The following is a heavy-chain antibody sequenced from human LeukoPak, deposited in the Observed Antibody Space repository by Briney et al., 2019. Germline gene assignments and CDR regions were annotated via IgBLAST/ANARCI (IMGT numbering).Heavy chain of an antibody. D-gene: IGHD5-12*01. CDR1: GFTFSNYA. CDR2: IIGSSGST. J-gene: IGHJ4*02. V-gene: IGHV3-23*01. CDR3: AKGGYDYVEVAYFDY. Sequence: PGGSLRLSCAVSGFTFSNYAMNWVRQAPGKGLEWVSTIIGSSGSTFYADSAKGRFTIPKDTSKNTLYLHMSSLRADDTAVYYCAKGGYDYVEVAYFDYWGQGTLVTVSS.